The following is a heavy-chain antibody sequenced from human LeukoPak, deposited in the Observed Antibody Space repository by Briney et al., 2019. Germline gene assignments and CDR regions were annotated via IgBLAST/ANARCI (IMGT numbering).Heavy chain of an antibody. J-gene: IGHJ4*02. Sequence: GASVKVSCKASGYTFTNYYMHWVRQAPGQGLEWMGLIRPSGGTSYAQKFQGRFTKTRDTSTSTVYMELSSLIPEDTAVYYCTREPFAPFHKLFDYWGQGTLVTVSS. CDR2: IRPSGGT. D-gene: IGHD2/OR15-2a*01. CDR3: TREPFAPFHKLFDY. CDR1: GYTFTNYY. V-gene: IGHV1-46*01.